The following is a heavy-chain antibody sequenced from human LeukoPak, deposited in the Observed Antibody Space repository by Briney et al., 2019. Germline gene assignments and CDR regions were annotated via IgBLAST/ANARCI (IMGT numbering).Heavy chain of an antibody. CDR2: IYTSGST. D-gene: IGHD4-11*01. V-gene: IGHV4-4*07. J-gene: IGHJ6*03. CDR3: AGDRSSARGGTTVTTGYYYYYMDV. Sequence: SETLPLTCTVSGGSISSYYWSWIRQPAGKGLEWIGRIYTSGSTNYNPSLKSRVTISVDTSKNQVSLKLSSVTAADTAVYYCAGDRSSARGGTTVTTGYYYYYMDVWGKGTTVTVSS. CDR1: GGSISSYY.